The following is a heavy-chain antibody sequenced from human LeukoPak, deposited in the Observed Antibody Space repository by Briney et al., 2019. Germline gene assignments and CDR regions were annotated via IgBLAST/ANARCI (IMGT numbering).Heavy chain of an antibody. D-gene: IGHD6-13*01. CDR2: IIPIFGTA. J-gene: IGHJ5*02. CDR3: ASPRSYSSSWFRGGNWFDP. CDR1: GYTFTSYG. V-gene: IGHV1-69*13. Sequence: GASVKVSCKASGYTFTSYGISWVRQAPGQGLEWMGGIIPIFGTANYAQKFQGRVTITADESTSTAYMELSSLRSEDTAVYYCASPRSYSSSWFRGGNWFDPWGQGTLVTVSS.